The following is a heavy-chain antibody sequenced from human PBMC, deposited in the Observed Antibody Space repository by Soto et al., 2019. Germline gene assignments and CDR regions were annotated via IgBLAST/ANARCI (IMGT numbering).Heavy chain of an antibody. CDR3: ARDLGYCSSGTCYREWFDP. CDR1: GYTFTTHG. V-gene: IGHV1-18*01. D-gene: IGHD2-15*01. J-gene: IGHJ5*02. CDR2: VRGDNGHT. Sequence: QVQLVQSGAEVKKPGASVKVSCKASGYTFTTHGISWVRQVPGQGLEWMGWVRGDNGHTNYAQSRQGRVTMTTDTSTNTAYMELRSLRSADTAVYYCARDLGYCSSGTCYREWFDPWGQGTLVTVSS.